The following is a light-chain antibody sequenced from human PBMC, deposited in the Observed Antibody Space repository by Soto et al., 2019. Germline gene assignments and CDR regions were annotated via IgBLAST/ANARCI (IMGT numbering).Light chain of an antibody. Sequence: ESVLTQSPGTLSLSPGQRATLSCRAAQSVSSSYLARYQQKPGQAPRLLIYGASSRATGISDRVSGSGSGTDFTLTISRLEPEDFAVYYCQQYGSSPPGRTFGQGTKVDIK. CDR1: QSVSSSY. V-gene: IGKV3-20*01. CDR2: GAS. CDR3: QQYGSSPPGRT. J-gene: IGKJ1*01.